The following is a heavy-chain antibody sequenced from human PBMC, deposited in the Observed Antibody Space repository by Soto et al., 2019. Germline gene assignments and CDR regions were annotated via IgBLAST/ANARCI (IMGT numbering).Heavy chain of an antibody. J-gene: IGHJ3*02. CDR2: ITVTDAGT. V-gene: IGHV3-23*01. Sequence: EVQLLESGGGLVHPGESLRLSCAASGFILSKYAMSWVRQAPGKGLEWVSTITVTDAGTVYADSVKGRFTISRDNSKNTLYLQMNSLRAEDTAVYYCAKDGRYCSGGSCYPDAFDIWGQGTMVTVSS. D-gene: IGHD2-15*01. CDR1: GFILSKYA. CDR3: AKDGRYCSGGSCYPDAFDI.